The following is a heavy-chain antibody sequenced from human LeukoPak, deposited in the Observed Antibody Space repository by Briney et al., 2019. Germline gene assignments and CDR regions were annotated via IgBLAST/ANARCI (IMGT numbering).Heavy chain of an antibody. Sequence: GGSLRLSCAASGFTFSNYAMTWVRQAPGKGLEWVSAISSSGGGTYYADSVKGRFTISRDNSKNTLYLQMNSLRAEDTAVYYCAKVGGYNKFAPADYWGQGTLVTVSS. CDR2: ISSSGGGT. CDR3: AKVGGYNKFAPADY. J-gene: IGHJ4*02. V-gene: IGHV3-23*01. CDR1: GFTFSNYA. D-gene: IGHD5-24*01.